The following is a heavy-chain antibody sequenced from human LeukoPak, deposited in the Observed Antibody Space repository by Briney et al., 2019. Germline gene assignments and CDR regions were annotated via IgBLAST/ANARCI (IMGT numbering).Heavy chain of an antibody. J-gene: IGHJ3*02. CDR3: AREETMIVVNAFDI. CDR1: GFTFSSYG. Sequence: GSLRLSCAASGFTFSSYGMHWVRQAPGKGLEWVAFIRYDGSNKYYADSVKGRFTISRDNSKNTLYLQMNSLRAEDTAVYYCAREETMIVVNAFDIWGQGTMVTVSS. CDR2: IRYDGSNK. D-gene: IGHD3-22*01. V-gene: IGHV3-30*02.